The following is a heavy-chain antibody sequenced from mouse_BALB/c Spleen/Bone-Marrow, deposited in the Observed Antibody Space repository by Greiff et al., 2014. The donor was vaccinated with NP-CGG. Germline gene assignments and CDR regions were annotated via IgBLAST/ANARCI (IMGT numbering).Heavy chain of an antibody. J-gene: IGHJ2*01. Sequence: VHVKQSGPNLVKPGASVKISCKASGYSFTGYYMHWVKQSHGKSLEWIGRVNPNNDGTTYTQEFKGKAILTVDKSSSTAYMELRSLTSEDSAVYYCARRDYGDYWGQGTTLTVSS. CDR3: ARRDYGDY. D-gene: IGHD1-1*02. CDR1: GYSFTGYY. V-gene: IGHV1-18*01. CDR2: VNPNNDGT.